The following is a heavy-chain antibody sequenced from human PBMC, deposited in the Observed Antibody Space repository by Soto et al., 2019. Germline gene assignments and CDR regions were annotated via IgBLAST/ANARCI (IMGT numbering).Heavy chain of an antibody. V-gene: IGHV1-69*12. J-gene: IGHJ4*02. D-gene: IGHD6-13*01. CDR1: GDTVSSYA. CDR3: ARQRYSSSWRLFDY. CDR2: IIPIFGTA. Sequence: QVQLVQSGAAVKKPGSSVKVSCKASGDTVSSYAFSWVRQAPGQGLEWMGGIIPIFGTANYAQKFQGRVTITADESTSTAYMELSSLRAEDTAGYYCARQRYSSSWRLFDYWGQGTLVTASS.